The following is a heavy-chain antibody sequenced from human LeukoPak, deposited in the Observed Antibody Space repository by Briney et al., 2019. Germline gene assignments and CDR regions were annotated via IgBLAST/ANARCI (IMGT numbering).Heavy chain of an antibody. J-gene: IGHJ4*02. CDR1: GFTFSSYS. CDR2: ISSSSSYI. V-gene: IGHV3-21*01. CDR3: ARGLGEWFGELFD. Sequence: GGSLRLSCAASGFTFSSYSMNWVRQAPGKGLEWVSSISSSSSYIYYADSVKGRFTISRDNAKNSPYLQMNSLRAEDTAVYYCARGLGEWFGELFDWGQGTLVTVSS. D-gene: IGHD3-10*01.